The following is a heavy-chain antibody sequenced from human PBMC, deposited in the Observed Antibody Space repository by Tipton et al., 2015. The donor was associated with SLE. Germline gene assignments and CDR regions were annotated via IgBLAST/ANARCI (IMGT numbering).Heavy chain of an antibody. V-gene: IGHV3-7*01. J-gene: IGHJ6*02. CDR1: GFTFSSYW. CDR2: IKQDGSEK. CDR3: ARAGFVGYCTGGVCPYGMDV. Sequence: SLRLSCAASGFTFSSYWMSWVRQAPGKGLEWVANIKQDGSEKYYVDSVKGRFTISRDNAKNSLYLQMNSLRAEDTAVYYCARAGFVGYCTGGVCPYGMDVWGQGTTVTVSS. D-gene: IGHD2-8*02.